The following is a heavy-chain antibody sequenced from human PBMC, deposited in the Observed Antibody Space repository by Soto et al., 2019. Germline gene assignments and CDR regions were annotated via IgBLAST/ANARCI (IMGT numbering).Heavy chain of an antibody. D-gene: IGHD2-2*02. J-gene: IGHJ5*02. CDR2: INPHGGST. Sequence: EASVKVSCKAPGDTFTSYYLNWVRQAPGQGLEWMGVINPHGGSTKYAQKFQGRITMTTDTSTSTTYMELRSLRSDDTAVYYCARTIGYCSSTSCYTGWFDPWGQGTLVTVSS. CDR1: GDTFTSYY. CDR3: ARTIGYCSSTSCYTGWFDP. V-gene: IGHV1-46*01.